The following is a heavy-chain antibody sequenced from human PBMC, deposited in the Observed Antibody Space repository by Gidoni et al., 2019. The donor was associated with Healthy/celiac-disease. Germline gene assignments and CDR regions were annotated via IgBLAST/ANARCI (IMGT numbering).Heavy chain of an antibody. CDR3: ARIRFCSGGSCYPNFDY. J-gene: IGHJ4*02. V-gene: IGHV4-59*01. D-gene: IGHD2-15*01. CDR2: IYYSGST. CDR1: GGSISSYY. Sequence: QVQLQESGPGLVKPSETLSLTCTVSGGSISSYYWSWIRQPPGKGLEWLGYIYYSGSTNYNPSLKSRVTISVDTSKNQFSLKLSSVTAADTAVYYCARIRFCSGGSCYPNFDYWGQGTLVTVSS.